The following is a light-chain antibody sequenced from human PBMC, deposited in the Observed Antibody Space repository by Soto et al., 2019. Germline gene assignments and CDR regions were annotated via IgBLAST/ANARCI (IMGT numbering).Light chain of an antibody. V-gene: IGLV3-9*01. Sequence: SYELTQPLSVSVALGQTARITCGGNIIGSKDVHWYQQKPGQAPVLVIYRDSNRPSGIPERFSGSNSGNTATLTISGAQAGDESDYYCQVWDSSTVVFGGGTKLTVL. CDR1: IIGSKD. J-gene: IGLJ2*01. CDR3: QVWDSSTVV. CDR2: RDS.